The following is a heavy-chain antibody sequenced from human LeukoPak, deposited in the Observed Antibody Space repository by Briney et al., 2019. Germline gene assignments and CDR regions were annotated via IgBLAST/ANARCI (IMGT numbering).Heavy chain of an antibody. Sequence: SETLSLTCTVSGGSISVISYFWAWIRQPPVKGLEWIGSVTYSGSIYYNPSLKSRVTMSEDTSNNQFSLNLTSLTAADTAVYYCARHVAVAGNWFAPWGRGTLVTVSS. V-gene: IGHV4-39*01. D-gene: IGHD6-19*01. J-gene: IGHJ5*02. CDR1: GGSISVISYF. CDR3: ARHVAVAGNWFAP. CDR2: VTYSGSI.